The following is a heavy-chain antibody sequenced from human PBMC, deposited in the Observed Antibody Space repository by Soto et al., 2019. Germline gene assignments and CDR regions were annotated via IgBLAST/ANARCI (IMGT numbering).Heavy chain of an antibody. V-gene: IGHV4-31*03. Sequence: PSETLSLTCTVSGGSISSGGYYWSWIRQHPGKGLEWIGYIYYSGSTYYNPSLKSRVTISVDTSKNQFSLKLSSVTAADTAVYNCARATLHIVVVTAIDYFDYWGQGTLVTVSS. CDR1: GGSISSGGYY. CDR2: IYYSGST. D-gene: IGHD2-21*02. J-gene: IGHJ4*02. CDR3: ARATLHIVVVTAIDYFDY.